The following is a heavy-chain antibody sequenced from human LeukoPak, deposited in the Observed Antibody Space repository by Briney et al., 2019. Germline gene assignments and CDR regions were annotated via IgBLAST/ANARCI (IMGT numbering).Heavy chain of an antibody. D-gene: IGHD3-16*01. V-gene: IGHV3-74*01. Sequence: PGGSLRLSCAASGFTFSSCWMHWVRQAPGKGLVWVSRINTDGSNTAYADSVKGRFTISRDNAKNTLYLQMNSLRAEDTAVYYCVRDLGYHAFDIWGQGTMVTVSS. J-gene: IGHJ3*02. CDR2: INTDGSNT. CDR3: VRDLGYHAFDI. CDR1: GFTFSSCW.